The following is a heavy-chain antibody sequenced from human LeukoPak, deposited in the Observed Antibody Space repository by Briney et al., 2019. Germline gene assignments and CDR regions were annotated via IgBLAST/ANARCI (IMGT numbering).Heavy chain of an antibody. CDR3: ARGAGYYDSSGYSMPRGY. J-gene: IGHJ4*02. D-gene: IGHD3-22*01. V-gene: IGHV3-73*01. Sequence: GGSLRLSCAASGFTFSGSAMHWVRQASGKGLEWVGRIRSKANSYATAYAASVKGRFTISRDDSKNTAYLQMNSLKTEDTAVYYCARGAGYYDSSGYSMPRGYWGQGTLVTVSS. CDR2: IRSKANSYAT. CDR1: GFTFSGSA.